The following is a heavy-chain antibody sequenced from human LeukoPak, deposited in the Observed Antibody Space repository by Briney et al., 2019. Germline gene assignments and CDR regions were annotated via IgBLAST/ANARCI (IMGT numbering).Heavy chain of an antibody. Sequence: PGGSLRLSCVASGFTFSNYWMQWVRQAPGKGLEWVSAISGSGGSTYYADSVKGRFTISRDNSKNTLYLQMNSLRAKDTAVYYCAKVSLRWPTDYWGQGTLVTVSS. V-gene: IGHV3-23*01. D-gene: IGHD4-23*01. CDR1: GFTFSNYW. CDR2: ISGSGGST. CDR3: AKVSLRWPTDY. J-gene: IGHJ4*02.